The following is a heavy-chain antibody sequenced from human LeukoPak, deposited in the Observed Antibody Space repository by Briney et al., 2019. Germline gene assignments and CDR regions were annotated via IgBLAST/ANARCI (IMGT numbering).Heavy chain of an antibody. CDR3: ARRDCSSFKCYFFDY. Sequence: GGSLKLSCAASGFTFSDLDIHWVRQASGKGLEWVGRIKTKTDSDATVYAASVKGRFTISRDDSKNTAYLQMNSLKTEDTAVYYCARRDCSSFKCYFFDYWGQGILVTVSS. CDR1: GFTFSDLD. D-gene: IGHD2-2*01. CDR2: IKTKTDSDAT. J-gene: IGHJ4*02. V-gene: IGHV3-73*01.